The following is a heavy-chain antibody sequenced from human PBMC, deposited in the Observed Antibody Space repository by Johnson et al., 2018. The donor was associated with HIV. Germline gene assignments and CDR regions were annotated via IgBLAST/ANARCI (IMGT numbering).Heavy chain of an antibody. CDR2: ISYDGSNK. CDR1: GFTFSSYG. CDR3: AKDRLYGARSCGAFDI. D-gene: IGHD4/OR15-4a*01. V-gene: IGHV3-30*18. J-gene: IGHJ3*02. Sequence: QVQLVESGGGVVQPGRSLRLSCAASGFTFSSYGMHWVRQAPGRGLEWVADISYDGSNKYYADSVKGRFIISRDNSKNTLDLQMKRLRAEDTAVYYCAKDRLYGARSCGAFDIWGQGTMVTVSS.